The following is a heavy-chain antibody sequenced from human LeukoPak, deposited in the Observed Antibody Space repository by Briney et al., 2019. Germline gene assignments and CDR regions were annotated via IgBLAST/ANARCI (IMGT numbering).Heavy chain of an antibody. CDR1: GFTFSSYW. CDR2: IASDGSST. V-gene: IGHV3-74*01. CDR3: ARGLKGVVPAAIGY. Sequence: PGGSLRLSCAASGFTFSSYWMNWVRQAPGKGLVWVSRIASDGSSTTYADSVKGRFSISRDNAKNTLYLQMNSLRAEDTAVYYCARGLKGVVPAAIGYWGQGTLVTVSS. J-gene: IGHJ4*02. D-gene: IGHD2-2*02.